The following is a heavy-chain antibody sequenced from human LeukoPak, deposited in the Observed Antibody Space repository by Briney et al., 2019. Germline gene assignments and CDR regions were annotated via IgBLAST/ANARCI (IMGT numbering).Heavy chain of an antibody. J-gene: IGHJ4*02. Sequence: GGSLRLSCAASGFTFSSCAMSWIRQAPGKGLEWVSYISSSGSTIYYADSVKGRFTISRDNAKNSLYPQMNSLRAEDTAVYYCARILYYYGSGSLSSFDYWGQGTLVTVSS. V-gene: IGHV3-11*01. CDR2: ISSSGSTI. D-gene: IGHD3-10*01. CDR3: ARILYYYGSGSLSSFDY. CDR1: GFTFSSCA.